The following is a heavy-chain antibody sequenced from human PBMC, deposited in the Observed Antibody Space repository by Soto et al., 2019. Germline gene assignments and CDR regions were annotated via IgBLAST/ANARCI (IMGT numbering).Heavy chain of an antibody. CDR1: GFTFSNYI. CDR3: AKGRGIAVAGAPVDAFDV. V-gene: IGHV3-21*01. CDR2: ITTSSSDI. D-gene: IGHD6-19*01. Sequence: EVQLVESGGGLVKPGGSLRLSCAASGFTFSNYIMNWVRQAPGKGLEWVSSITTSSSDIYYAVSVKGRFAMSRDNTKKSLYLQMNSLRAEDTAVYYCAKGRGIAVAGAPVDAFDVWGQGTVVTVSS. J-gene: IGHJ3*01.